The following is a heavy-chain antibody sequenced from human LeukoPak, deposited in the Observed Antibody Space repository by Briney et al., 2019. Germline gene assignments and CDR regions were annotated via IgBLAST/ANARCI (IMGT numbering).Heavy chain of an antibody. D-gene: IGHD4-17*01. V-gene: IGHV3-33*01. CDR1: GFTFSSYG. J-gene: IGHJ5*02. Sequence: GGSLRLSCAASGFTFSSYGMHWVRQAPGKGLEWVAVIWYDGSNKYYADSVKGRFTISRDNSKNTLYLQMNSLRAEGTAVYYCARLYGTYPGWFDPWGQGTLVTVSS. CDR2: IWYDGSNK. CDR3: ARLYGTYPGWFDP.